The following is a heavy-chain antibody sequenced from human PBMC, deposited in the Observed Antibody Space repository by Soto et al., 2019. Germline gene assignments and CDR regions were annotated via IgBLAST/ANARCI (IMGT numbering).Heavy chain of an antibody. CDR1: VFSVTDNF. J-gene: IGHJ4*02. Sequence: GGSLRLSCSASVFSVTDNFMTWVRQAPGRGLEWVAGISGGGNDRYYADFVKGRFTFSRDNSRNTLYLQMNSLRAEDTAMYFCARSLFMVAPDNEPFDYWGQGALVTVSS. CDR2: ISGGGNDR. V-gene: IGHV3-53*01. CDR3: ARSLFMVAPDNEPFDY. D-gene: IGHD5-12*01.